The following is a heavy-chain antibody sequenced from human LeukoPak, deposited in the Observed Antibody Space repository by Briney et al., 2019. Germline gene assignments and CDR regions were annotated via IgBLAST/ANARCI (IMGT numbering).Heavy chain of an antibody. CDR3: ARGSPQQGSNY. Sequence: GGSLRLSCAASGFTFSSYSMTWVRQAPGKGLEWVSSISSSSSYIYYADSVKGRFTISRDNAKNSLYLQMNSLRAEDTAVYYCARGSPQQGSNYWGQGTLVTVSS. CDR2: ISSSSSYI. CDR1: GFTFSSYS. D-gene: IGHD2-15*01. J-gene: IGHJ4*02. V-gene: IGHV3-21*01.